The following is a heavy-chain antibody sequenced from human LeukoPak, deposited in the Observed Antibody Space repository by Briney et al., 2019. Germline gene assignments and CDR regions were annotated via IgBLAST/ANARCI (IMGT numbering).Heavy chain of an antibody. CDR3: AKGDRLYYYGSGTIDY. Sequence: GGSLRLSCAASGFTFSDYYMSWIRQAPGKGLEWVSGISWNSGSIGYADSVKGRFTISRDNAKNSLYLQMNSLRAEDTALYYCAKGDRLYYYGSGTIDYWGQGTLVTVSS. J-gene: IGHJ4*02. CDR2: ISWNSGSI. V-gene: IGHV3-9*01. D-gene: IGHD3-10*01. CDR1: GFTFSDYY.